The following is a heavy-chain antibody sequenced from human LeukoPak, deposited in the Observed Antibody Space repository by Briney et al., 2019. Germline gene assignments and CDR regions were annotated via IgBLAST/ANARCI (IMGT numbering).Heavy chain of an antibody. V-gene: IGHV1-18*01. D-gene: IGHD5/OR15-5a*01. CDR3: ARGKASQSTNYFDY. CDR1: GYTFTTYG. Sequence: ASVKVSCKASGYTFTTYGISWVRQAPGQGLEWMGWISAYNGNTNYAQTLQGRVTMTPDTSTSTAYMELRSRTSDDTAVYYGARGKASQSTNYFDYWGQGTLVTVSS. CDR2: ISAYNGNT. J-gene: IGHJ4*02.